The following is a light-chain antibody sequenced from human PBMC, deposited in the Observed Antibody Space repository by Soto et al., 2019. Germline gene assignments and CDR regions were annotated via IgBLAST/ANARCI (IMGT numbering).Light chain of an antibody. CDR1: QSVSSY. V-gene: IGKV3-11*01. CDR3: QLRSNWRSFA. Sequence: EIVLTQSPATLSLSPGERATLSCRASQSVSSYLAWYQQKPGQAPRLLIYDASNRATGIPDRFSGSGAGTDFALTFSRLEPEAFAVYYCQLRSNWRSFAFGPGTKVDIK. CDR2: DAS. J-gene: IGKJ3*01.